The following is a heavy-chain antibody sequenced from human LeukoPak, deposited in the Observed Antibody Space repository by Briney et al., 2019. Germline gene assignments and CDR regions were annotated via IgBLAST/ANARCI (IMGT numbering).Heavy chain of an antibody. J-gene: IGHJ4*02. Sequence: PGGSLRLSCAAAGFTVSSNYMSWVRQAPGKGLEWVSVIYSGGSTYYADSVKGRFTISRDNSENTLYLQMNSLRAEDTAVYYCARGGYCSSTSCSDVWGQGTLVTVSS. V-gene: IGHV3-53*01. CDR1: GFTVSSNY. D-gene: IGHD2-2*01. CDR2: IYSGGST. CDR3: ARGGYCSSTSCSDV.